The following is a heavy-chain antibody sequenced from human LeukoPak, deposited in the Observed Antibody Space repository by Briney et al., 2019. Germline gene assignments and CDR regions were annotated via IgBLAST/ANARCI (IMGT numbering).Heavy chain of an antibody. CDR3: AKDPNSGYCSGGSCYLEYFQH. J-gene: IGHJ1*01. V-gene: IGHV3-23*01. D-gene: IGHD2-15*01. CDR1: GFTFSSYA. CDR2: ISGSGGST. Sequence: PGGSLRLSCAASGFTFSSYAMSWVRQAPGKGLELVSAISGSGGSTYYADAVKGRFTISRDNSKNTLYLQMNSLRAEDTAVYYCAKDPNSGYCSGGSCYLEYFQHWGQGTLVTVSS.